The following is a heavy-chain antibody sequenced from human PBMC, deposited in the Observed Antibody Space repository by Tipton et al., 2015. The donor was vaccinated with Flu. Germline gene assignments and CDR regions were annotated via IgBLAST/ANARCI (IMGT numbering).Heavy chain of an antibody. CDR3: ARDADTSSHYSYFDY. CDR2: MWYDGIRK. J-gene: IGHJ4*02. CDR1: GLTFSGYG. V-gene: IGHV3-33*01. D-gene: IGHD3-22*01. Sequence: QLVQSGGGVVQPEMSLRLSCAASGLTFSGYGFHWVRQAPGKGLEWVAVMWYDGIRKYYADSVKGRFTVSRDNSKNTLYLQMNSLRAEDTAVYYCARDADTSSHYSYFDYWGQGTLVTVPS.